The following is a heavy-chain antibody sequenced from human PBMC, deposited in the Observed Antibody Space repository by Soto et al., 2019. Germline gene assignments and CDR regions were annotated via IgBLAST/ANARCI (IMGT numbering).Heavy chain of an antibody. CDR3: ARLLYYYDSSAQPRAFDI. CDR1: GGTFSSYA. V-gene: IGHV1-69*13. D-gene: IGHD3-22*01. CDR2: IIPIFGTA. J-gene: IGHJ3*02. Sequence: ASVKVSCKASGGTFSSYAISWVRQAPGQGLEWMGGIIPIFGTANYAQKFQGRVTITADESTSTAYMELSSLRSEDTAVYYCARLLYYYDSSAQPRAFDIWGQGTMVTVSS.